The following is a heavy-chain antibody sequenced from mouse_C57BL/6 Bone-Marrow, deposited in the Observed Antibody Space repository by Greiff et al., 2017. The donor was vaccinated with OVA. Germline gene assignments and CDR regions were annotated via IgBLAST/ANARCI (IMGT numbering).Heavy chain of an antibody. CDR3: ARWLREVPWFAY. Sequence: EVKLMESGGGLVKPGGSLKLSCAASGFTFSSYAMSWVRQTPEKRLEWVATISDGGSYTYYPDNVKGRFTISRDNAKNNLYLQMSHLKSEDTAMYYCARWLREVPWFAYWGQGTLVTVSA. V-gene: IGHV5-4*03. J-gene: IGHJ3*01. CDR2: ISDGGSYT. D-gene: IGHD2-2*01. CDR1: GFTFSSYA.